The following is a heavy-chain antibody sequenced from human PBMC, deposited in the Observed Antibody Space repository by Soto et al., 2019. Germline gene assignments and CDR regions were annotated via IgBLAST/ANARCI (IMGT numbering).Heavy chain of an antibody. V-gene: IGHV3-11*01. CDR3: ARDSTVVGSAIDYYYAMDV. Sequence: GGSLRLSCAASGFTFRDYYMSWIRQAPGKGLEWVSSISGSGSTIYYADSVKGRFTISRDNAKNSLYLQMHSLRAEDTAVYYCARDSTVVGSAIDYYYAMDVWAKETTFTVS. CDR1: GFTFRDYY. D-gene: IGHD2-21*01. CDR2: ISGSGSTI. J-gene: IGHJ6*04.